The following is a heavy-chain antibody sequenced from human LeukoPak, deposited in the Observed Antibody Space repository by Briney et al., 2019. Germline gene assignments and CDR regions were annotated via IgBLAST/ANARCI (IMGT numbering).Heavy chain of an antibody. CDR2: MYHSGST. V-gene: IGHV4-38-2*02. J-gene: IGHJ4*02. Sequence: PSETLSLTCSVSGYSISSAYYWGWIRQPPGKGLEWIGTMYHSGSTNYNPSLKSRVAISVDTSKNQFSLKLSSVTAADTAVYFCARGFRGDNFDYWGQGTLVTVSS. D-gene: IGHD7-27*01. CDR1: GYSISSAYY. CDR3: ARGFRGDNFDY.